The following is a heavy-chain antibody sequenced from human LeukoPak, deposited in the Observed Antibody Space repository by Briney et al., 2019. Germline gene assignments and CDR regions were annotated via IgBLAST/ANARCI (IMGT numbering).Heavy chain of an antibody. J-gene: IGHJ6*02. D-gene: IGHD2-15*01. CDR2: ISWNSGSI. CDR3: ATSAGWYNYFVMAV. Sequence: GGSLRLSCAASGFTFDDYAMHWVRQAPGKGLEWVSGISWNSGSIGYADSVKGRFTISRDNAKNSLYLQMNSLRAEDTALYYCATSAGWYNYFVMAVWGQGTTVTVSS. CDR1: GFTFDDYA. V-gene: IGHV3-9*01.